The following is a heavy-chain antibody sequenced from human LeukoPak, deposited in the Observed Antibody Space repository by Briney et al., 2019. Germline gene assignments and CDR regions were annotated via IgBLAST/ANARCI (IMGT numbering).Heavy chain of an antibody. CDR3: ARDLYSSSWTDYYYYGMDV. D-gene: IGHD6-13*01. J-gene: IGHJ6*02. V-gene: IGHV1-2*02. Sequence: GASAKVSCRASGYTFTGYYMHWVRQAPGQGLEWMGWINPNSGGTNYAQKFQGRVTMTRDTSISTAYMELSRLRSDDTAVYYCARDLYSSSWTDYYYYGMDVWGQGTTVTVSS. CDR1: GYTFTGYY. CDR2: INPNSGGT.